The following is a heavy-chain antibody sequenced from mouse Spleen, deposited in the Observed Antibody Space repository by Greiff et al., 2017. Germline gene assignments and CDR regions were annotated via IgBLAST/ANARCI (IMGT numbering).Heavy chain of an antibody. CDR1: GYTFTDYE. CDR3: TRPNPYGSSFFYAMDY. D-gene: IGHD1-1*01. CDR2: IDPETGGT. Sequence: QVQLQQSGAELVRPGASVTLSCKASGYTFTDYEMHWVKQTPVHGLEWIGAIDPETGGTAYNQKFKGKAILTADKSSSTAYMELRSLTSEDSAVYYCTRPNPYGSSFFYAMDYWGQGTSVTVSS. V-gene: IGHV1-15*01. J-gene: IGHJ4*01.